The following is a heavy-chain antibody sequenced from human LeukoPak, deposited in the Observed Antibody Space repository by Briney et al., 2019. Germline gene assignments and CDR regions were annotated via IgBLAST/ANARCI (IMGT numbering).Heavy chain of an antibody. J-gene: IGHJ4*02. D-gene: IGHD3-22*01. CDR3: ARVYYYYDSSGILTLYFDY. CDR1: GYTFTSYY. Sequence: ASVKVSCKTSGYTFTSYYMHWVRQAPGQGLEWMGWVNPTSGGTNYAQKFQGRVTMTRDTSISTAYMELSRLRSDDTAVYYGARVYYYYDSSGILTLYFDYWGQGTLVTVSS. V-gene: IGHV1-2*02. CDR2: VNPTSGGT.